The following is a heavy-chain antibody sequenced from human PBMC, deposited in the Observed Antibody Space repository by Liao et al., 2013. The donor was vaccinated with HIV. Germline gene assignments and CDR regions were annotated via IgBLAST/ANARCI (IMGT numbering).Heavy chain of an antibody. V-gene: IGHV4-39*07. J-gene: IGHJ3*01. Sequence: QLHLQESGPGLVKPSETLSLTCTVSGGSIRSAGYFWGWIRQPPGKGLQWIGYIYYSGTTYYNAPLKSRVSISVDTSENQFSLKLSSVTAADTAVYYCAKADYPPGLRSYVFDVWGQGTMVTVSS. CDR1: GGSIRSAGYF. CDR2: IYYSGTT. CDR3: AKADYPPGLRSYVFDV. D-gene: IGHD4-11*01.